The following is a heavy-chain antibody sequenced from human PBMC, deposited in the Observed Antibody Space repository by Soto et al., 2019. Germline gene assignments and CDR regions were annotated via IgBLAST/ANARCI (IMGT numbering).Heavy chain of an antibody. J-gene: IGHJ4*02. CDR2: IYYTGTS. Sequence: QLQLQESGPGLVKPSETLSLTCTVSGGSISNSSYYWGWIGQPPGKGLEWIGHIYYTGTSYSNPSLKGRVTLSVDTSKNQFSLKLNSMTAADTAVFYCTRLQRRWLSSDSWGQGTLVTVSS. V-gene: IGHV4-39*01. D-gene: IGHD5-12*01. CDR3: TRLQRRWLSSDS. CDR1: GGSISNSSYY.